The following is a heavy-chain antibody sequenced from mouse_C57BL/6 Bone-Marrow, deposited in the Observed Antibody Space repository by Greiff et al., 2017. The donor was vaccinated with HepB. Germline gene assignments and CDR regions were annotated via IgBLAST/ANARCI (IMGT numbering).Heavy chain of an antibody. CDR1: GYTFTSYW. J-gene: IGHJ2*01. CDR3: ARTGVARYYFDY. V-gene: IGHV1-59*01. Sequence: VQLQQPGAELVRPGTSVKLSCKASGYTFTSYWMHWVKQRPGQGLEWIGVIDPSDSYTNYNQKFKGKATLTVDTSTSTAYMQLSSLTSEDTAVYYCARTGVARYYFDYWGQGTTLTVSS. D-gene: IGHD1-1*01. CDR2: IDPSDSYT.